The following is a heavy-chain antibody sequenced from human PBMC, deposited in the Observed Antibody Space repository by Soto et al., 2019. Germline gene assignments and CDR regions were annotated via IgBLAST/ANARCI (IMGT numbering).Heavy chain of an antibody. Sequence: SETLSLTCAVSGGPISTINWWTWARQPPGKGLDWIGEIYQTGSTSYNPSLESRVTISIDKTKNQFSLKLRSVTAADTAVYYCARVSSSSAFGMDVWGQGTTVTVSS. D-gene: IGHD6-6*01. CDR3: ARVSSSSAFGMDV. J-gene: IGHJ6*02. CDR1: GGPISTINW. CDR2: IYQTGST. V-gene: IGHV4-4*02.